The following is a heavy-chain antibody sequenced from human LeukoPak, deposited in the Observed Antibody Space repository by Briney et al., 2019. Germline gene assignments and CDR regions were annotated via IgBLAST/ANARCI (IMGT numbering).Heavy chain of an antibody. CDR1: GFTFTSSA. D-gene: IGHD3-3*01. Sequence: GASVKVSCKASGFTFTSSAVQWVRQARGQRLEWIGWIVVGSGNTNYAQKFQERVTITRDMSTSTAYMELSSLRSEDTAVYYCAAIPEYYDFWSGYYTFDYWGQGTLVTVSS. CDR3: AAIPEYYDFWSGYYTFDY. CDR2: IVVGSGNT. V-gene: IGHV1-58*01. J-gene: IGHJ4*02.